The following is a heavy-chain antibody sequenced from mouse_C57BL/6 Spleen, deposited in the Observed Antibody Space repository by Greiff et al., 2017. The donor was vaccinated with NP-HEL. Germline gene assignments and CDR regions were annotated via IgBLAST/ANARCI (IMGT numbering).Heavy chain of an antibody. CDR2: INPNNGGT. CDR1: GYTFTDYY. CDR3: ARGEGWLPSDY. D-gene: IGHD2-3*01. Sequence: VQLQQSGPELVKPGASVKISCKASGYTFTDYYMNWVKQSHGKSLEWIGDINPNNGGTSYNQKFKGKATLTVDKYSSTAYMELRSLTSEDSAVYYCARGEGWLPSDYWGQGTTLTVSS. J-gene: IGHJ2*01. V-gene: IGHV1-26*01.